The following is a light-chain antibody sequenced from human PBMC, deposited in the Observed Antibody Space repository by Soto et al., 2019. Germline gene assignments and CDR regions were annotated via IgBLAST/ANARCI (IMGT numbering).Light chain of an antibody. CDR1: SSDVGGYNY. V-gene: IGLV2-14*01. CDR3: SSYTSSSTLAV. J-gene: IGLJ2*01. CDR2: DVN. Sequence: QSALTQPASVSGSPGQSITISCTGTSSDVGGYNYVSWYQQDPGKAPKLMIYDVNNRPSGVSNRFSGSKSGNTASLTISGLHAEDEAYYYCSSYTSSSTLAVFGGGTQLTVL.